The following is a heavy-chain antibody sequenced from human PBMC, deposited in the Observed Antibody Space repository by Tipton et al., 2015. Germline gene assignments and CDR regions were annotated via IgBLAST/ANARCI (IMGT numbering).Heavy chain of an antibody. J-gene: IGHJ5*02. CDR1: GDYMSSYY. D-gene: IGHD2-15*01. CDR2: IYYSGST. CDR3: ARGGNNWFDP. V-gene: IGHV4-59*01. Sequence: TLSLTCTVSGDYMSSYYWSWIQQPPGKGLEWLGSIYYSGSTNYSPSLKSRVTISVDTSKNQFSLKLSSVTAADTAVYYCARGGNNWFDPWGQGTLVTVSS.